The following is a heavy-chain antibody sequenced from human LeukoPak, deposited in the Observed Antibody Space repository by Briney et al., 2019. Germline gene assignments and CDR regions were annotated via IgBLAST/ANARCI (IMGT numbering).Heavy chain of an antibody. CDR1: GYTFTSYY. V-gene: IGHV1-46*01. CDR3: ARPMFSGYSYGYNAFDI. CDR2: INPSGGST. J-gene: IGHJ3*02. Sequence: ASVKVSCKASGYTFTSYYMHWVRQAPGQGLEWMGIINPSGGSTSYAQKFQGRVTMTRDMSTSTVYMELSSLRSEDTAVYYCARPMFSGYSYGYNAFDIWGQGTMVTVSS. D-gene: IGHD5-18*01.